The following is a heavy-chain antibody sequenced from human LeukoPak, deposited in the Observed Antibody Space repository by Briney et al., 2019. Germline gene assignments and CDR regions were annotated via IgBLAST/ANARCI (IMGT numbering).Heavy chain of an antibody. CDR3: ASRWDMAPFDY. CDR1: GGSFSGYY. J-gene: IGHJ4*02. D-gene: IGHD1-26*01. V-gene: IGHV4-34*01. Sequence: KPSETLSLTCAVYGGSFSGYYWSWIRQPPGKGLEWIGEINHSGSTNCNPSLKSRVTISVDTSKNQFSLKLSSVTAADTAVYYCASRWDMAPFDYWGQGTLVTVSS. CDR2: INHSGST.